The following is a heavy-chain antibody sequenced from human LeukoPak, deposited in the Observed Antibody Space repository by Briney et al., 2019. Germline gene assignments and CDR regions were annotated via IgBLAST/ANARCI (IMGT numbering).Heavy chain of an antibody. CDR3: ARDNDFDY. V-gene: IGHV1-46*01. D-gene: IGHD2-8*01. CDR1: GYTFTSYY. CDR2: IYPGGGST. Sequence: ASVKVSCKASGYTFTSYYIHWVRQAHGQGLEWMGIIYPGGGSTSYAQKFQGRVTMTRDMSTSTVYMELSSLRSEDTAVYYCARDNDFDYWGQGTLVTVSS. J-gene: IGHJ4*02.